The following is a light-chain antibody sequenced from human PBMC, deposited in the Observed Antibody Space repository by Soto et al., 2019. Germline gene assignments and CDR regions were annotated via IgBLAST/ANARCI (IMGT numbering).Light chain of an antibody. J-gene: IGKJ1*01. CDR2: GAS. Sequence: EILMTQSPATLSVSPGERATLSCRASQSVSSNLAWYQQKPGQAPRLLIYGASSRATGIPDRFSGSGSGTEFSLTISSLQPDDFATYYCQQYNSGWTFGQGTKVDI. CDR1: QSVSSN. V-gene: IGKV3D-15*01. CDR3: QQYNSGWT.